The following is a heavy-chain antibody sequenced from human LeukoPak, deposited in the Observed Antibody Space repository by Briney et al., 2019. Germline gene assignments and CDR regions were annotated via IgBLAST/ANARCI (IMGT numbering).Heavy chain of an antibody. CDR2: IDQSGGRN. Sequence: PGGSLRLSYAASGFTFSRFWMNWVRQAPGRGLEWVANIDQSGGRNNYVDSVKGRFTISRDNAKNSLFLEMSSLRADDTAVYFCARDVGGGTFDIWGQGTTVTVSS. CDR1: GFTFSRFW. D-gene: IGHD3-3*01. J-gene: IGHJ3*02. V-gene: IGHV3-7*05. CDR3: ARDVGGGTFDI.